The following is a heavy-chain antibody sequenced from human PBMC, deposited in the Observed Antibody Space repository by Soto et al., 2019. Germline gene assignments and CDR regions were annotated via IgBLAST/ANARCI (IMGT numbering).Heavy chain of an antibody. J-gene: IGHJ6*02. CDR1: GFTFSSYS. CDR2: ISSSSSYI. CDR3: ARDPGKQQLVLYYYGMDV. Sequence: LRLSCAASGFTFSSYSMNWVRQAPGKGLEWVSSISSSSSYIYYADSVKGRFTISRDNAKNSLYLQMNSLRAEDTAVYYCARDPGKQQLVLYYYGMDVWGQGTTVTVSS. D-gene: IGHD6-13*01. V-gene: IGHV3-21*01.